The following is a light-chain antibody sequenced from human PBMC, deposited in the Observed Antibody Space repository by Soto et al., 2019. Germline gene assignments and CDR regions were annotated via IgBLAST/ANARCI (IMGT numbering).Light chain of an antibody. V-gene: IGLV2-8*01. CDR3: SSYAGSNNYV. CDR1: SSDVCAYNY. CDR2: EVS. Sequence: QSVLTQPPSASGSPGQSVTISCTGTSSDVCAYNYLSWYQQYPGKAPKFTIYEVSKLPSGVPDRFSGSKSGNTASLTVSGLQAEDEAEYYCSSYAGSNNYVFGTGTKVTVL. J-gene: IGLJ1*01.